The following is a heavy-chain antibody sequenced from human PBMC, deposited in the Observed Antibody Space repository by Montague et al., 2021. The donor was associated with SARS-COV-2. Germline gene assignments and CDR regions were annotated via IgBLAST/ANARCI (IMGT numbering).Heavy chain of an antibody. CDR2: IYHSGST. CDR3: ARVDSSGWYGYYYYGMDV. D-gene: IGHD6-19*01. Sequence: SETLSLTCAVSGGSISSSNWWSWVRQPPGRGPEWIGEIYHSGSTXYNPSLKSRVTISVDKSKNQFSLKLSSVTAADTAVYYCARVDSSGWYGYYYYGMDVWSQGTTVTVSS. J-gene: IGHJ6*02. CDR1: GGSISSSNW. V-gene: IGHV4-4*02.